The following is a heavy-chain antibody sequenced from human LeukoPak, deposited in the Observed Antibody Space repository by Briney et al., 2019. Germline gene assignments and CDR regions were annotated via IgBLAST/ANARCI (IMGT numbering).Heavy chain of an antibody. CDR1: GYTFTSYY. V-gene: IGHV1-46*01. CDR3: ARVRAAAGTARDY. J-gene: IGHJ4*02. CDR2: INPSGGST. Sequence: ASVKVSCKASGYTFTSYYMHWVRQAPGQGLEWMGIINPSGGSTSYAQKFQGRVTMTRDTSTSIAYMELSRLRSDDTAVYYCARVRAAAGTARDYWGQGTLVTVSS. D-gene: IGHD6-13*01.